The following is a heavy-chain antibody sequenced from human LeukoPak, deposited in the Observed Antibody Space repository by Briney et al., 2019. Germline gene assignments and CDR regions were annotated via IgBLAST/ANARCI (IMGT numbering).Heavy chain of an antibody. CDR1: GYTFTSYY. CDR3: ARLSDRDIDY. D-gene: IGHD5-24*01. V-gene: IGHV7-4-1*02. CDR2: IDTNTGNP. Sequence: ASVKVSCKASGYTFTSYYMHWVRQAPGQGLEWMGWIDTNTGNPTYAQGFTGQFFFSLDTSVSTAYLQISSLKAEDTAVYYCARLSDRDIDYWGQGTLVTVSS. J-gene: IGHJ4*02.